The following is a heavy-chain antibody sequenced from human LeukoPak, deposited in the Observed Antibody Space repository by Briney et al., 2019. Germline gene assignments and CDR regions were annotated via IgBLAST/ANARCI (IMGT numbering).Heavy chain of an antibody. J-gene: IGHJ3*02. CDR3: ARDMVPYDSSGYYVNSGAFDI. D-gene: IGHD3-22*01. V-gene: IGHV4-39*07. CDR2: IYYSGST. CDR1: GGSISSSSYY. Sequence: SETLSLTCTVSGGSISSSSYYWGWIRQPPGKGLEWIGSIYYSGSTYYNPSLKSRVTISVDTSKNQFSLKLSSVTAADTAVYYCARDMVPYDSSGYYVNSGAFDIWGQGTMVTVSS.